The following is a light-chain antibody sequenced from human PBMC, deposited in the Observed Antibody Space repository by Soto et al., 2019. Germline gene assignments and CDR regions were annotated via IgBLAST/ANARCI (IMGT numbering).Light chain of an antibody. V-gene: IGKV3-11*01. CDR1: QTIRGL. Sequence: EIVLTQSPATLSLSPGERATLSCRTSQTIRGLLNWYQQRPGQAPRLLIYDTSNRATDIPARFSGSGSGTEFHLPISSLDPEDFGVYFCQQRHNWPITFGQGTRLDIK. CDR3: QQRHNWPIT. CDR2: DTS. J-gene: IGKJ5*01.